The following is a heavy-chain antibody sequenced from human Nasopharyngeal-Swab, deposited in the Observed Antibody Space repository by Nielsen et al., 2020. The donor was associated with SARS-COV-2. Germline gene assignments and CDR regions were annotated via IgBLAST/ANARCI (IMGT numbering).Heavy chain of an antibody. CDR3: ARDRNGFIYYYYGMDV. D-gene: IGHD3-3*01. CDR2: ISGDGSNT. CDR1: GFTLSSYW. Sequence: GESLKISCAASGFTLSSYWMHWVRQAPGKGLVWVSRISGDGSNTFYADSVKGRFTISRDNAKNTLYLQMNSLRAEDTAVYYCARDRNGFIYYYYGMDVWGQGTTVTVSS. V-gene: IGHV3-74*01. J-gene: IGHJ6*02.